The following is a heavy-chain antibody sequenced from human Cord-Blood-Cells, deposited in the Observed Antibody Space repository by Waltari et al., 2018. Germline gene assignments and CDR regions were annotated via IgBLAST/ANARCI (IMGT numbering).Heavy chain of an antibody. V-gene: IGHV1-3*01. CDR2: INAGNGNT. J-gene: IGHJ6*03. CDR1: GYTFTSYA. CDR3: ARDGLSGGSGSYYYYYYMDV. Sequence: QVQLVQSGAEVKKPGASVKVSCKASGYTFTSYAMHWVRQAPGQRLEWMGWINAGNGNTKYSQKFQGRVTITRDTSASTAYMELSSLRSEDTAVYYCARDGLSGGSGSYYYYYYMDVWGKGTTVTVSS. D-gene: IGHD3-10*01.